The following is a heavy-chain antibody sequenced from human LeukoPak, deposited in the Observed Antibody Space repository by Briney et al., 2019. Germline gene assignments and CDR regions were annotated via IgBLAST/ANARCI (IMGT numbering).Heavy chain of an antibody. V-gene: IGHV3-74*01. Sequence: GGSLRLACAASGFTSSSYWMHWVREAPGKGLVWVSRINTDGSSTRYADSVKGRFTISRDNAKNTLYLQMNSLRAEDTAVYYCARDRCSSPSCLGWFDPWGQGPLVTVSS. CDR2: INTDGSST. CDR1: GFTSSSYW. D-gene: IGHD2-2*01. CDR3: ARDRCSSPSCLGWFDP. J-gene: IGHJ5*02.